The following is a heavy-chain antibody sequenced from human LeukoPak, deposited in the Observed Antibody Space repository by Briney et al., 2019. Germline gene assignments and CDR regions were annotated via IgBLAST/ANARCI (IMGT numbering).Heavy chain of an antibody. CDR1: GGSISSSSYF. Sequence: PSETLSLTCAVSGGSISSSSYFWGWIRQPPGKGLEWIGSIYYTGSAYYNPSLKSRVTISVDTSKNQFSLKLSSVTAAGTAVYYCGRQPRLYYFDYWGQGTLVTVSS. CDR2: IYYTGSA. V-gene: IGHV4-39*01. D-gene: IGHD3-22*01. J-gene: IGHJ4*02. CDR3: GRQPRLYYFDY.